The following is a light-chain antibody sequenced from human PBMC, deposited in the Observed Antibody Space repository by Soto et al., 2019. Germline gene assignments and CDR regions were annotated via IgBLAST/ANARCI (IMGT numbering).Light chain of an antibody. Sequence: VLTQSPSAYASLGASVKLTCTLSSGHSNYAIAWHQQQPEKGPRYLMKLNSDGSHSKGDGIPDRFSGSSSGAERYLTISSLQSEDESDYYCQTWGTGIQVFGGVTKVTVL. J-gene: IGLJ3*02. CDR3: QTWGTGIQV. CDR1: SGHSNYA. V-gene: IGLV4-69*01. CDR2: LNSDGSH.